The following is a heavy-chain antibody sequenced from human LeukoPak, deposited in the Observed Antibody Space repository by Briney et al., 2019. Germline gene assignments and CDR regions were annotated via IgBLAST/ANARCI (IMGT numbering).Heavy chain of an antibody. D-gene: IGHD2-15*01. CDR1: GFIFSSYG. CDR3: ARGYCIDGSCYTYYHGMDG. CDR2: IWYDGSNK. V-gene: IGHV3-33*01. J-gene: IGHJ6*04. Sequence: PGRSLRLSCAAPGFIFSSYGMQWVRQAPGKGLEWVAVIWYDGSNKYYADSVKGRFTISRDNSKNTLYLQMNSLRAEDTAVYYCARGYCIDGSCYTYYHGMDGWVEGTTVTVSS.